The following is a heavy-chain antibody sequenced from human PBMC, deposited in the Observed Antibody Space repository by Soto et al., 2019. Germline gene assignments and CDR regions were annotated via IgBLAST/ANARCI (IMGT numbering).Heavy chain of an antibody. J-gene: IGHJ6*02. Sequence: GVSLRLSCAASGFTFSSYWMHWVRQAPGKGLVWVSRINSDGSSTSYADSVKGRFTISRDNAKNTLYLQMNSLRAEDTAVYYCARDIAGVGYDFWSGSIDGGWYYYGMDVWGQGTTVTVSS. CDR2: INSDGSST. CDR1: GFTFSSYW. CDR3: ARDIAGVGYDFWSGSIDGGWYYYGMDV. V-gene: IGHV3-74*01. D-gene: IGHD3-3*01.